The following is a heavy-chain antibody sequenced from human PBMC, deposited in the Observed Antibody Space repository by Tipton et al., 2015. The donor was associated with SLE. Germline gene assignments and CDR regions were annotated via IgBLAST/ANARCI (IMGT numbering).Heavy chain of an antibody. V-gene: IGHV3-9*01. J-gene: IGHJ6*01. CDR2: ISWNSDNI. D-gene: IGHD6-13*01. Sequence: RSLRLSCAASGFTFSSYNMNWVRPAPGKGLEWVSGISWNSDNIGYADSVEGRFTISRDNAKNSLYLQMNSLRPEDTALYYCAKDVSAGYLYYYGMDVWGQGITVAVSS. CDR1: GFTFSSYN. CDR3: AKDVSAGYLYYYGMDV.